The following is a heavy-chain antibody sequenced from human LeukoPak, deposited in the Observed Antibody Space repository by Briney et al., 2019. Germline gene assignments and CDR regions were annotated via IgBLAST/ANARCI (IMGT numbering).Heavy chain of an antibody. J-gene: IGHJ6*02. CDR2: ISSSTI. D-gene: IGHD3-10*01. Sequence: PGGSLRLSCAASGFTFSSYSMNWVRQAPGKGLEWVSYISSSTIYYADSVKGRFTISRDNAKNSLYLQMNSLRDEDTAVYFCARVGGSGSYSPYYYYDMDVWGQGTTVTVSS. CDR1: GFTFSSYS. CDR3: ARVGGSGSYSPYYYYDMDV. V-gene: IGHV3-48*02.